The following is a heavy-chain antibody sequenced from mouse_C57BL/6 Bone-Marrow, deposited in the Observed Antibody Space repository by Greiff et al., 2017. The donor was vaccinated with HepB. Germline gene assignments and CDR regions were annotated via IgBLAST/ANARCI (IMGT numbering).Heavy chain of an antibody. CDR2: IHPNRGST. V-gene: IGHV1-64*01. CDR1: GYTFTSYW. CDR3: AREEVNWVYAMDY. Sequence: LQQPGAELVKPGASVKLSCKASGYTFTSYWMHWVKQRPGQGLEWIGMIHPNRGSTNYNEKFKSKATLTVNKSSSTAYMQRSSLTYEDSAIYYCAREEVNWVYAMDYWGQGTSVTVSS. J-gene: IGHJ4*01. D-gene: IGHD4-1*01.